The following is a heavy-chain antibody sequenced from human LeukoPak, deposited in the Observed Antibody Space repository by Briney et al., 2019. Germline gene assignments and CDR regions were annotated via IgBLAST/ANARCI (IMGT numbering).Heavy chain of an antibody. Sequence: SETLSLTCTASGGSISSYYWSWIRQPPGKGLEWIGYIYYSGSTNYNPSLKSRVTISVDTSKNQFSLKLSSVTAADTAVYYCASIDYYDSSGYYYWGQGTLVTVSS. D-gene: IGHD3-22*01. J-gene: IGHJ4*02. CDR3: ASIDYYDSSGYYY. CDR2: IYYSGST. V-gene: IGHV4-59*01. CDR1: GGSISSYY.